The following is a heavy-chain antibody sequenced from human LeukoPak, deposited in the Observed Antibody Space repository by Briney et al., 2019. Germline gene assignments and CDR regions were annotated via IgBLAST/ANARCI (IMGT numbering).Heavy chain of an antibody. J-gene: IGHJ6*02. D-gene: IGHD3-3*01. V-gene: IGHV1-2*02. CDR2: INPNSGGT. Sequence: ASVKVSCKASGYTFTGYYMHWVRQAPGQGLEWMGWINPNSGGTNYAQKFQGRVTMTRDTSISTAYMELSRLRSDDTAVYYCARPPGFPFYYYGMDVWGQGTTVTVSS. CDR1: GYTFTGYY. CDR3: ARPPGFPFYYYGMDV.